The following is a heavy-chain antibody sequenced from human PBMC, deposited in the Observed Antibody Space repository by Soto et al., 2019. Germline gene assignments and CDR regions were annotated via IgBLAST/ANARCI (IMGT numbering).Heavy chain of an antibody. CDR1: GYTFTSYG. CDR3: ARATTVTFMDV. Sequence: GASVKVSCKASGYTFTSYGISWVRQAPGQGLEWMGWISANNGNTNYAQKFQGRVTMTTNTSTSTAYMELSSLRSEDTAVYYCARATTVTFMDVWGKGTTVTVSS. V-gene: IGHV1-18*01. CDR2: ISANNGNT. J-gene: IGHJ6*03. D-gene: IGHD4-4*01.